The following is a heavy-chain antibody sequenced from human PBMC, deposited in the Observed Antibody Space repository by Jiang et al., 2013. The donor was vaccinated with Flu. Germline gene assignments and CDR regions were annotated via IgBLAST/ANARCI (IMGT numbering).Heavy chain of an antibody. CDR1: GFTFSSYG. J-gene: IGHJ4*02. D-gene: IGHD6-13*01. V-gene: IGHV3-30*03. CDR3: AILRGEYSSSWYAPNY. CDR2: ISYDGSNK. Sequence: VVQPGRSLRLSCAASGFTFSSYGMHWVRQAPGKGLEWVAVISYDGSNKYYADSVKGRFTISRDNSKNTLYLQMNSLRAEDTAVYYCAILRGEYSSSWYAPNYWGQGTLVTVSS.